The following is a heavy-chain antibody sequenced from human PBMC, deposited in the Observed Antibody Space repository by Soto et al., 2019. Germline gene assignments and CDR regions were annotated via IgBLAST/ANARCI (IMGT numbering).Heavy chain of an antibody. CDR3: ARGPQVLRFLEWLTNYYYGMDV. CDR2: IYYSGST. J-gene: IGHJ6*02. D-gene: IGHD3-3*01. CDR1: GGSISSSSYY. Sequence: SETLSLTCTVSGGSISSSSYYWGWIRQPPGKGLEWIGSIYYSGSTNYNPSLKSRVTISVDTSKNQFSLKLSSVTAADTAVYYCARGPQVLRFLEWLTNYYYGMDVGGQGTTVTVS. V-gene: IGHV4-39*07.